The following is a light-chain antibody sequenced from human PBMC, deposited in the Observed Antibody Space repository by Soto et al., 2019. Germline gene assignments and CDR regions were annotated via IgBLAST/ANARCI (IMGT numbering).Light chain of an antibody. J-gene: IGLJ1*01. CDR1: SSNIGAGYD. Sequence: QSVLTQPPSVSGAPGQRVTISCTGSSSNIGAGYDVHWYQHRPGTAPKLLIFEVTNRPSGVSNRFSGSRSGNTASLTISGLQPDDEGDYFCVSYTDTDTLVFGTGTKVTVL. CDR3: VSYTDTDTLV. CDR2: EVT. V-gene: IGLV1-40*01.